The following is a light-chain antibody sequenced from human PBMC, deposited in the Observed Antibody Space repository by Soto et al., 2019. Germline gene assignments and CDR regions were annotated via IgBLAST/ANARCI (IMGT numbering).Light chain of an antibody. CDR2: AAS. CDR3: QQSYSDPYT. J-gene: IGKJ2*01. V-gene: IGKV1-39*01. CDR1: QSIYSS. Sequence: DIQMTQSPSSLSASVGDRVTITCRASQSIYSSLNWYHQKPGKAPKLLIYAASNLQIGVPSRVSGSGSGTAFTLSISSLQPEDFATYYCQQSYSDPYTFGQGTKLEI.